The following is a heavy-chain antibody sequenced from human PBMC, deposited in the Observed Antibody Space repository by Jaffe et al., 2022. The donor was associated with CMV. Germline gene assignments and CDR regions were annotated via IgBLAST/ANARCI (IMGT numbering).Heavy chain of an antibody. Sequence: QVQLVQSGAEVKKPGASVKVSCKASGYTFTGYYMHWVRQAPGQGLEWMGWINPNSGGTNYAQKFQGRVTMTRDTSISTAYMELSRLRSDDTAVYYCARVKVLLWFGELLSPELTEKLLAFDIWGQGTMVTVSS. D-gene: IGHD3-10*01. CDR1: GYTFTGYY. J-gene: IGHJ3*02. V-gene: IGHV1-2*02. CDR2: INPNSGGT. CDR3: ARVKVLLWFGELLSPELTEKLLAFDI.